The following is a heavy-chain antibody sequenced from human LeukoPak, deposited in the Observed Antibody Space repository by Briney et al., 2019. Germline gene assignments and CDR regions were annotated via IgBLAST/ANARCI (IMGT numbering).Heavy chain of an antibody. CDR3: AREGSRSSFWYFDL. CDR2: ISSSGSTI. V-gene: IGHV3-48*03. Sequence: GGSLRLSCAASGFTFSSYEMNWVRQAPGKGLEWVSYISSSGSTIYYADSVKGRFTISRDNAKNSLYLQMNSLRAEDTALYYCAREGSRSSFWYFDLWGRGTLVTVSS. J-gene: IGHJ2*01. CDR1: GFTFSSYE. D-gene: IGHD6-6*01.